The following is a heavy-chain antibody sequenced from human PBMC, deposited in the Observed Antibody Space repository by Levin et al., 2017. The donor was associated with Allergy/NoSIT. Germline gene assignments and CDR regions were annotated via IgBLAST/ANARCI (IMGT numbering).Heavy chain of an antibody. V-gene: IGHV4-59*01. J-gene: IGHJ4*02. CDR1: GGSLSGYY. Sequence: TSETLSLTCTVSGGSLSGYYWSWVRQPPGKGLEWIGFMHWSGTTNYNPSFESRVTISIDTSKNQFSLKLSSVTDADTAVYYCARGDYRFNDYWGQGTLVTVSS. CDR3: ARGDYRFNDY. D-gene: IGHD4-11*01. CDR2: MHWSGTT.